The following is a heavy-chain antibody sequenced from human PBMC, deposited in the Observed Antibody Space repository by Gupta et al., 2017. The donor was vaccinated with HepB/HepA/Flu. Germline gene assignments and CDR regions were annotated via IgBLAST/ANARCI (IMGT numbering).Heavy chain of an antibody. CDR3: ARGQYYDFWSGYYSDYYGMDV. CDR1: GYTFTSYD. D-gene: IGHD3-3*01. Sequence: QVQLVQSGAEVKKPGASVKVSCKASGYTFTSYDINWVRQATGQGLEWMGWMNPNSGNTGYAQKFQGRVTMTRNTSISTAYMELSSLRSEDTAVYYCARGQYYDFWSGYYSDYYGMDVWGQGTTVTVSS. J-gene: IGHJ6*02. CDR2: MNPNSGNT. V-gene: IGHV1-8*01.